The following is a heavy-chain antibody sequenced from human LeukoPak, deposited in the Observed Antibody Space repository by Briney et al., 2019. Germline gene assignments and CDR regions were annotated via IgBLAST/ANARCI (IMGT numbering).Heavy chain of an antibody. Sequence: GRSLRLSCAASGFTFSSYAMHWVRQAPGKGLEWVAVISYDGSNKYHADSVKGRFTISRDNSKNTLYLQMNSLRAEDTAVYYCARDSKEYYFDYWGQGTLVTVSS. CDR3: ARDSKEYYFDY. J-gene: IGHJ4*02. V-gene: IGHV3-30*04. CDR1: GFTFSSYA. CDR2: ISYDGSNK.